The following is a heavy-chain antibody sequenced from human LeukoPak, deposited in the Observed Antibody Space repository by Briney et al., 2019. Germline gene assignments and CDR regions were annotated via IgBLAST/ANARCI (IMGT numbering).Heavy chain of an antibody. D-gene: IGHD2-2*01. J-gene: IGHJ5*02. CDR2: IYYSGST. CDR1: GGSISSYY. V-gene: IGHV4-59*01. Sequence: PSETLSLTCTVSGGSISSYYWSWIRQPPGKGLEWIGYIYYSGSTNYNPSLKSRVTISVDTSKNQFSLKLSSVTTADTAVYYCAAVPAAIGGWFDPWGQGTLVTVSS. CDR3: AAVPAAIGGWFDP.